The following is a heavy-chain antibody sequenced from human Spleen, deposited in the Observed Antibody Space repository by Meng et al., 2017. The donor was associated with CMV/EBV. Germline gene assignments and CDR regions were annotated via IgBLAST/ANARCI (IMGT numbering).Heavy chain of an antibody. CDR1: GFTFSSYW. Sequence: GESLKISCAASGFTFSSYWMTWVRQAPGKGLEWVANIDQDGSENYYVDSVKGRFTISRDNSKNTLYLQMNSLRAEDTAVYYCAKIGRFCSSAGDYWGQGTLVTVSS. CDR3: AKIGRFCSSAGDY. V-gene: IGHV3-7*01. CDR2: IDQDGSEN. D-gene: IGHD6-6*01. J-gene: IGHJ4*02.